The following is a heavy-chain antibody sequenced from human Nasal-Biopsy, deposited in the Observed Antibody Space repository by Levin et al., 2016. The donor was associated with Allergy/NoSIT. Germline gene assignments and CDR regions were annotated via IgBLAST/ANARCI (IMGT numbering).Heavy chain of an antibody. J-gene: IGHJ6*02. V-gene: IGHV1-24*01. CDR1: GHPLTSVT. Sequence: ASVKVSCKVSGHPLTSVTIHWVRRTPGKGLEWMGHLSPTTGPSINTERFQDRVTLTADTSTNTAYMDLRSLSPEDTAVYYCSPEGKDVWGQGTTVIVSS. CDR3: SPEGKDV. D-gene: IGHD3-10*01. CDR2: LSPTTGPS.